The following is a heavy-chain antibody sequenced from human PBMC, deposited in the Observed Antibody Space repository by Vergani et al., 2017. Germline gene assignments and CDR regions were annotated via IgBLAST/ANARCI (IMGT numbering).Heavy chain of an antibody. V-gene: IGHV3-74*01. J-gene: IGHJ6*03. Sequence: EVQLVESGGGFVQPGGSLRLSCAASGFTFSSYWMHWVRQAPGKGLVWVSRINSDGSSTSYADSVKGRFTISRDNAKNTLYLQMNSLRAEDTAVYYCARAGGYYYYYMDVWGKGTTVTVSS. CDR1: GFTFSSYW. CDR3: ARAGGYYYYYMDV. D-gene: IGHD3-16*01. CDR2: INSDGSST.